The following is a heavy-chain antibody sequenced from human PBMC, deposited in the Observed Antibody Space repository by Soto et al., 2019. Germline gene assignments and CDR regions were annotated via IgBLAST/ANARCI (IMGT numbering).Heavy chain of an antibody. CDR3: AKDSNKYSSSLRGRYFDY. J-gene: IGHJ4*02. CDR2: IWFDGSNE. D-gene: IGHD4-4*01. V-gene: IGHV3-33*03. CDR1: GFTFSNYG. Sequence: QLVESGGGVVQPGRSLRLSCAASGFTFSNYGIHWVRQAPGKGLEWVAVIWFDGSNEYYAESVKGRFTISRDRSRDTAYLQMNSLRAEDTAVYYCAKDSNKYSSSLRGRYFDYWGQGIGVTVSS.